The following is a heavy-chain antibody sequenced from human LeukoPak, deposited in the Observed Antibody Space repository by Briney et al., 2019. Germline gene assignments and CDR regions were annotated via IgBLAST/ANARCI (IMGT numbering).Heavy chain of an antibody. CDR2: ISASGTT. CDR1: GGSVGSDS. D-gene: IGHD1-26*01. J-gene: IGHJ5*01. Sequence: PSEILSLTCTVSGGSVGSDSWNWLRLPAGKGLEWIGRISASGTTNYSPSLFSRVTMSVDTSGNKFSLKLNSVTAADTAVYFCARAPVQDLSFVGWFDSWGQGALVIVSS. V-gene: IGHV4-4*07. CDR3: ARAPVQDLSFVGWFDS.